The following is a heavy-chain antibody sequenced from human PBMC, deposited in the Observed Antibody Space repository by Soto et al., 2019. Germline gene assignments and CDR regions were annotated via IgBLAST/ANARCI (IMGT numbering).Heavy chain of an antibody. J-gene: IGHJ6*02. CDR1: GYRFASYW. CDR2: IDPSDSYT. V-gene: IGHV5-10-1*01. D-gene: IGHD5-12*01. CDR3: ARQDIVSNGGYFYDYYGMDV. Sequence: ESLKVYCKGSGYRFASYWIMWVPQMPGKGLEFMGRIDPSDSYTNYSPSFQGHVTISADKSIGTAYLQWSSLKASDTAMYYCARQDIVSNGGYFYDYYGMDVWGQGTTVTVSS.